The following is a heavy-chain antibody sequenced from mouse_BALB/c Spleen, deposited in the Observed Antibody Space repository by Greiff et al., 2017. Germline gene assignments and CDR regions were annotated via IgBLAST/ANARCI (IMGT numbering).Heavy chain of an antibody. J-gene: IGHJ1*01. CDR2: IDPANGNT. V-gene: IGHV14-3*02. CDR1: GFNIKDTY. CDR3: ARTYYGNYVGYFDV. Sequence: VQLKQSGAELVKPGASVKLSCTASGFNIKDTYMHWVKQRPEQGLEWIGRIDPANGNTKYDPKFQGKATITADTSSNTAYLQLSSLTSEDTAVYYCARTYYGNYVGYFDVWGAGTTVTVSS. D-gene: IGHD2-10*01.